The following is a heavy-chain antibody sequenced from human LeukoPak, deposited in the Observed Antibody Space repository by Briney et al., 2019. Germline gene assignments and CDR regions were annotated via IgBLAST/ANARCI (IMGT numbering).Heavy chain of an antibody. CDR1: GYTFTSYD. Sequence: ASVKVSCKASGYTFTSYDINWVRQATGQGLEWMGWMNPNSGNTGYAQKFQGRVTVTRNTSISTAYMELSSLRSEDTAVYHCAEGMYCGGDCQGSIWGQGTLVTVSS. V-gene: IGHV1-8*01. CDR3: AEGMYCGGDCQGSI. CDR2: MNPNSGNT. D-gene: IGHD2-21*02. J-gene: IGHJ4*02.